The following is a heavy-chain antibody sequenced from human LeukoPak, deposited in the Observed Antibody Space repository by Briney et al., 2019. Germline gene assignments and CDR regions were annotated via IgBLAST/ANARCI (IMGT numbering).Heavy chain of an antibody. Sequence: GGSLRLSCAASGNYWMHWVRQAPGKGLVWVSHINSDGSWTSYADSVKGRFTISKDNAKNTVYLQMNSLTAEDTAIYYCARDDGFSCYSYWGQGTLVTVPS. V-gene: IGHV3-74*01. CDR1: GNYW. D-gene: IGHD3/OR15-3a*01. CDR2: INSDGSWT. J-gene: IGHJ4*02. CDR3: ARDDGFSCYSY.